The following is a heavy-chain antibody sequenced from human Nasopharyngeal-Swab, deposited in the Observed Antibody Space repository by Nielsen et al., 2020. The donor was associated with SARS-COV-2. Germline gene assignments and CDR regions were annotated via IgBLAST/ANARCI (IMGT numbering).Heavy chain of an antibody. CDR1: GGSISSSSYY. CDR3: ARDGWYPY. D-gene: IGHD6-19*01. J-gene: IGHJ4*02. Sequence: SETLSLTCTVSGGSISSSSYYWGWIRQHPGKGPEWIGSIYYSGSTYYNPSLKSRVTISVDTSKNQFSLKLSSVTAADTAVYYCARDGWYPYWGQGTLVTVSS. CDR2: IYYSGST. V-gene: IGHV4-39*02.